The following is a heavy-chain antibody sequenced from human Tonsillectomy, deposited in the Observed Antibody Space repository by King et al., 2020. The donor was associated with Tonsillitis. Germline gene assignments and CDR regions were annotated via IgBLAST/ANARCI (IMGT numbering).Heavy chain of an antibody. V-gene: IGHV1-2*02. CDR3: ARVVVGYCSGGSCYHYFDY. Sequence: VQLVESGAEVKKPGASVKVSCKASGYTFTGYYMHLVRQAPGQVLEWMGWINPNSGGTNYAQKVQGRVSMTRYTSISTAYIGLSRLRSDDTAVYYCARVVVGYCSGGSCYHYFDYWGQGTLVTVSS. CDR1: GYTFTGYY. D-gene: IGHD2-15*01. J-gene: IGHJ4*02. CDR2: INPNSGGT.